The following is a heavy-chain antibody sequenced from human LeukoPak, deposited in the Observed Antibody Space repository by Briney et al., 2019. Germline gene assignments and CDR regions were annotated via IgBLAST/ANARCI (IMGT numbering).Heavy chain of an antibody. CDR1: GFTFSSYG. J-gene: IGHJ4*02. V-gene: IGHV3-30*18. CDR2: ISYDGSNK. D-gene: IGHD2-15*01. Sequence: GRSLRLSCAASGFTFSSYGMHWVRQAPDKGLEWVAVISYDGSNKYYADSVKGRFTISRDNSKNTLYLQMNSLRAEDTAVYYCAKEGEYCSGGSCRRGYYFDYWGQGTLVTVSS. CDR3: AKEGEYCSGGSCRRGYYFDY.